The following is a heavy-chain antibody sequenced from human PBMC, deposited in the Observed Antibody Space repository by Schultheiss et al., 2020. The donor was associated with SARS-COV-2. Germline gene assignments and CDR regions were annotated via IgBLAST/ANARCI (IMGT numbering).Heavy chain of an antibody. Sequence: GGSLRLSCAASGFTFSSYAMHWVRQAPGKGLEWVAVISYDGSNKYYADSVKGRFTISRDNSKNTLYLQMNSLRAEDAAVYYCAINRYCSGGNCYSGAFDIWGQGTMVTVSS. V-gene: IGHV3-30*01. CDR2: ISYDGSNK. J-gene: IGHJ3*02. D-gene: IGHD2-15*01. CDR1: GFTFSSYA. CDR3: AINRYCSGGNCYSGAFDI.